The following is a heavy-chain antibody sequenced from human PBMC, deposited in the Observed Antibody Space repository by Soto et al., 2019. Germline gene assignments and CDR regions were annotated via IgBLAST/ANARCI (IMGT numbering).Heavy chain of an antibody. D-gene: IGHD3-3*01. CDR3: ARGLRFSHFDY. CDR2: ISWNSGSI. V-gene: IGHV3-9*01. J-gene: IGHJ4*02. Sequence: EVQLVESGGGLVQPGRSLRLSCAASGFTFDDYAMHWVRQAPGKGLEWVSGISWNSGSIGYADSVKGRFTISRDNAKNYLYLQMNSLRAEDTALYYCARGLRFSHFDYWGQGTLVTVSS. CDR1: GFTFDDYA.